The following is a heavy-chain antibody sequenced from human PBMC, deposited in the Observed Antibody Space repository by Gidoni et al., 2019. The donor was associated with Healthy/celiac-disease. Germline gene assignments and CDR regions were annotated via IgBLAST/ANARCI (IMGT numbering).Heavy chain of an antibody. CDR3: ARIWPKWELRGNNDY. V-gene: IGHV3-21*01. J-gene: IGHJ4*02. Sequence: EVQLVESGGGLVKPGWSLRLSCAASGLPLSSYSMNWVRQAPGKGLEGVSTISSSSSYIYYAYSVKGRLTISRDNAKNSLYLQMNSLRAEDTAVYYCARIWPKWELRGNNDYWGQGTLVTVSS. D-gene: IGHD1-26*01. CDR2: ISSSSSYI. CDR1: GLPLSSYS.